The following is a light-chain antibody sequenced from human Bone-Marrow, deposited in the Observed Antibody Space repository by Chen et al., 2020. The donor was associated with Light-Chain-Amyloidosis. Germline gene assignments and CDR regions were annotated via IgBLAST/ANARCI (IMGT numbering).Light chain of an antibody. V-gene: IGLV3-25*02. J-gene: IGLJ3*02. CDR1: ILSKQF. CDR2: KDR. CDR3: ESADDNGIFWV. Sequence: SSELTQPPSVAVSPGQTATITCPGDILSKQFAYWYQQKPGLAPVLVMYKDRERPLGIPERFSGSNSGTTVTLTIRGVEAEDEADYYCESADDNGIFWVFGGGTKLTVL.